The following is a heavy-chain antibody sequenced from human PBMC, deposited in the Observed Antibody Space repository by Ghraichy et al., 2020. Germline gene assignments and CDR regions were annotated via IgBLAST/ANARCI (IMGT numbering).Heavy chain of an antibody. CDR2: INSDGSST. D-gene: IGHD3-3*01. CDR3: ARALKSSNLYDFWSGYPTPPDY. Sequence: GGSPRLSCAASGFTFSSYWMHWVRQAPGKGLVWVSRINSDGSSTSYADSVKGRFTISRDNAKNTLYLQMNSLRAEDTAVYYCARALKSSNLYDFWSGYPTPPDYWGQGTLVTVSS. V-gene: IGHV3-74*01. CDR1: GFTFSSYW. J-gene: IGHJ4*02.